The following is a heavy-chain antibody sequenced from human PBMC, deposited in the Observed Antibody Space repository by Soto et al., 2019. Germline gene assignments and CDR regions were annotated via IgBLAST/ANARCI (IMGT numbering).Heavy chain of an antibody. V-gene: IGHV3-21*06. D-gene: IGHD2-15*01. Sequence: AVGSLRLSCAASGFTFSSYSMNWVRQAPGKGLEWVSSISSSSRYISYADSVKGRFTISRDNAKNSLYLQMNSLRAEDTAVYYCVRIKEMTPSHADYWGQGTLVTVSS. CDR2: ISSSSRYI. J-gene: IGHJ4*02. CDR3: VRIKEMTPSHADY. CDR1: GFTFSSYS.